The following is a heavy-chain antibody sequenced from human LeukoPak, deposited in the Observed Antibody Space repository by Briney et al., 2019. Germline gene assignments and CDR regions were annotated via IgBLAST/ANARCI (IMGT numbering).Heavy chain of an antibody. J-gene: IGHJ3*02. Sequence: GGSLRLSCAASGFTFSSYGMHWVRQAPGKGLEWVAVISYDGSNKYYADSVKGRFTISRDNSKNTLYLQMGSLRAEDMAVYYCARARAGATTRMYAFDIWGQGTMVTVSS. CDR3: ARARAGATTRMYAFDI. CDR2: ISYDGSNK. V-gene: IGHV3-30*03. D-gene: IGHD1-26*01. CDR1: GFTFSSYG.